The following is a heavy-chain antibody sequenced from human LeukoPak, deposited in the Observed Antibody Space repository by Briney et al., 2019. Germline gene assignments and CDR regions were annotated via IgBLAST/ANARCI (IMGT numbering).Heavy chain of an antibody. J-gene: IGHJ4*02. CDR2: IYHSGST. CDR1: GGSISSGDYY. Sequence: SETLSLTCTVSGGSISSGDYYWSWIRQPPGKGLEWIGEIYHSGSTNYNPSLKSRVTISVDKSKNQFSLKLSSVTAADTAVYYCARAITGDLDYWGQGILVTVSS. CDR3: ARAITGDLDY. D-gene: IGHD1-20*01. V-gene: IGHV4-39*07.